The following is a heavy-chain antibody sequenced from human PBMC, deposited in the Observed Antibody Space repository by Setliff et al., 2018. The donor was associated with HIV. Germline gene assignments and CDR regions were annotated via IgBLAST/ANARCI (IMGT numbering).Heavy chain of an antibody. J-gene: IGHJ6*03. CDR3: ARGDGTKYYYYYYMDV. CDR2: ISYNGIT. Sequence: SETLSLTCSVSGGSMRNYYWSWIRQPPRKGLEWVGYISYNGITTYNPSLKSRVTISVDTSKNQFSLKLTSVTAADTAVYYCARGDGTKYYYYYYMDVWGKGTTVTVSS. V-gene: IGHV4-59*08. CDR1: GGSMRNYY. D-gene: IGHD1-7*01.